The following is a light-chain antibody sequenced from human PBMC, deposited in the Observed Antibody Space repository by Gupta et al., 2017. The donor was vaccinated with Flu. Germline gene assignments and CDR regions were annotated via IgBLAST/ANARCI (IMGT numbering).Light chain of an antibody. J-gene: IGKJ1*01. CDR3: QKCDTPPET. CDR1: QGIKHY. CDR2: DAS. Sequence: VQMTQSPSSLSASVGDRVTITCRASQGIKHYVAWYHQRPGEGPKFLIRDASSLRPGVPSSFSGSGSGTEFNLTITSLQPEDFGTYYCQKCDTPPETLGQGTAVEVK. V-gene: IGKV1-27*01.